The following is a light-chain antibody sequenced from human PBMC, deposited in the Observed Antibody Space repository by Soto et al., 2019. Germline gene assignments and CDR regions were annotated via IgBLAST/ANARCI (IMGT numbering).Light chain of an antibody. CDR2: YDD. V-gene: IGLV1-36*01. CDR3: AAWDDSLYGWV. J-gene: IGLJ3*02. CDR1: SSNIGNNA. Sequence: QSVLTQPPSVSEAPRQRVTISCSGSSSNIGNNAVNWYQQLPGKAPKLLIYYDDLLPSGVSDRFSGSKSGTSASLAISGLQSEDEADYYCAAWDDSLYGWVFGGGTQLTVL.